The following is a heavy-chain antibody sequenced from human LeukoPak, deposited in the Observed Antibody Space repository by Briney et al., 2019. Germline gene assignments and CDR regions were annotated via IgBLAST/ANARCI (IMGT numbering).Heavy chain of an antibody. J-gene: IGHJ5*02. CDR3: ASSGWSENWFDP. CDR1: GFTFSSYS. D-gene: IGHD6-19*01. Sequence: GGSLRLSCAASGFTFSSYSMNWVRQAPGKGLEWVSSISSSSSYIYYADSVKGRFTISRDNAKNSLYLQMSSLRAEDTAVYYCASSGWSENWFDPWGQGTLVTVSS. CDR2: ISSSSSYI. V-gene: IGHV3-21*04.